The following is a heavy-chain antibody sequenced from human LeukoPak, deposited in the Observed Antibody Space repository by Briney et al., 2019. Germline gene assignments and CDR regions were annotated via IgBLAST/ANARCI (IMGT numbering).Heavy chain of an antibody. Sequence: ASVKVSCKASGGTFSSYAISWVRQAPGQGLEWMGGIIPIFGTANYAQKFQGRVTVTTDESTSTAYMELSSLRSEDTAVYYCARDLLAARPGIWFDPWGQGTLVTVSS. J-gene: IGHJ5*02. V-gene: IGHV1-69*05. CDR1: GGTFSSYA. CDR3: ARDLLAARPGIWFDP. D-gene: IGHD6-6*01. CDR2: IIPIFGTA.